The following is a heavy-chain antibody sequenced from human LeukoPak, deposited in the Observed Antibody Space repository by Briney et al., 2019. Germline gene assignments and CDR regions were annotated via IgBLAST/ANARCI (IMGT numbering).Heavy chain of an antibody. CDR1: GGSFSGYY. D-gene: IGHD2-2*01. V-gene: IGHV4-34*01. Sequence: SETLSLTCAVYGGSFSGYYWSWIRQPPGKGLEWIGEINHSGSTNYHPSLKSRVTITVDTSKNQFSLKLSSGTAADTAVYYCARGSFLVIPAAIYYYMDVWGKGTTVTVSS. J-gene: IGHJ6*03. CDR2: INHSGST. CDR3: ARGSFLVIPAAIYYYMDV.